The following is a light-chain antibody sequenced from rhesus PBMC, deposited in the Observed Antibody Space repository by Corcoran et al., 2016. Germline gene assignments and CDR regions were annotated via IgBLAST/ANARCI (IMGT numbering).Light chain of an antibody. J-gene: IGKJ3*01. CDR1: QNIYRN. CDR3: QHGYGTPFT. V-gene: IGKV1-74*01. Sequence: DIQMTQSPSALSASVGDRVTISCRASQNIYRNLAWYQQKPGKAPNLLIYKASTLQSGVPSRFRGSGSGTDYTFPVRSLKPEDVATYYCQHGYGTPFTFGPGTKLYIK. CDR2: KAS.